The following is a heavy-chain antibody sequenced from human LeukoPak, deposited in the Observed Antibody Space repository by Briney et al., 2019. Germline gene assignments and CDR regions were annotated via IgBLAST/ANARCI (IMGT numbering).Heavy chain of an antibody. J-gene: IGHJ5*02. V-gene: IGHV4-39*01. CDR1: GGSISSTSYY. Sequence: SETLSLTCTVSGGSISSTSYYWGWIRQPPGKGLEWIGSINYSGRTFYNPSLKSRVTISVDTSKNQFSLKLTSVTAADTAVYYCARLGTGGPLNWFDPWGQGTLVTVSS. D-gene: IGHD3-16*01. CDR3: ARLGTGGPLNWFDP. CDR2: INYSGRT.